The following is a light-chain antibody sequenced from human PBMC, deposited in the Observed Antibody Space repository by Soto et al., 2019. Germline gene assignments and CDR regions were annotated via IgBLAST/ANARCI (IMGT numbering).Light chain of an antibody. Sequence: DIQMTQSPSTLSGSVGDKVTITCQASQGISRSLAWYQQKPGKAPKLLIYAASSLQSGVPSRFSGSGSGTDFTLTISSLQPEDFATYYCQQSYSTPITFGQGARLEIK. J-gene: IGKJ5*01. CDR3: QQSYSTPIT. CDR1: QGISRS. V-gene: IGKV1-39*01. CDR2: AAS.